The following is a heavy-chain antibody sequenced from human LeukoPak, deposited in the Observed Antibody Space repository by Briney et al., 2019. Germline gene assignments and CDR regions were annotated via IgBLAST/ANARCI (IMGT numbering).Heavy chain of an antibody. CDR2: IATSGT. CDR3: AREGLERHLALDS. CDR1: GFSFSSHA. Sequence: GGSLRLSCGASGFSFSSHAMSWFRKPPGTGLEWLSSIATSGTYYTSSVKGRLTISRDDSKNMLFLQMNSLTAEDTAVYFCAREGLERHLALDSWGQGTLVTVSS. V-gene: IGHV3-23*01. D-gene: IGHD1-1*01. J-gene: IGHJ4*02.